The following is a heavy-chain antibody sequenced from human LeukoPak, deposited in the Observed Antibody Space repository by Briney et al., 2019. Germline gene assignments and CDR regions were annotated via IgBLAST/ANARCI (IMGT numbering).Heavy chain of an antibody. D-gene: IGHD3-16*01. CDR1: GGSISSYY. J-gene: IGHJ5*02. V-gene: IGHV4-59*08. Sequence: SETLSLTCTVSGGSISSYYWSWIRQPPGKGLEWIGYIYYSGSTSYNPSLMSRVTISLDTSKNQFSLNLSSVTAADTAVYYCARHGGGVFDRWGQGTLVTVPS. CDR2: IYYSGST. CDR3: ARHGGGVFDR.